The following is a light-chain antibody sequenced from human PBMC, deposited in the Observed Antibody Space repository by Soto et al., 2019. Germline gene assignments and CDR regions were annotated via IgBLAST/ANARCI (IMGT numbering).Light chain of an antibody. CDR3: QQYYSYPWT. J-gene: IGKJ1*01. Sequence: AIRMTQSPSSFSASTGERVTITCRASQGISSYLAWYQQKPGKAPKLLIYAASTLQSGVPSRFSGSGSGTDFTLTISCLQFEDFATYYCQQYYSYPWTFGQGTKVDIK. V-gene: IGKV1-8*01. CDR2: AAS. CDR1: QGISSY.